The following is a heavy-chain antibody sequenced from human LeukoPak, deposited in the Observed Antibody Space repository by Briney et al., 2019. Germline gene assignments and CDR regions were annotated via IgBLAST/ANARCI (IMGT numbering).Heavy chain of an antibody. V-gene: IGHV1-24*01. Sequence: GGSLRLSCKASGFTFGDYAMSWFRQAPGKGLEWMGGFDPEDGETIYAQKFQGRVTMTEDTSTDTAYMELSSLRSEDTAVYYCAIWGILTGYYNGRLDYWGQGTLVTVSS. CDR2: FDPEDGET. CDR3: AIWGILTGYYNGRLDY. D-gene: IGHD3-9*01. J-gene: IGHJ4*02. CDR1: GFTFGDYA.